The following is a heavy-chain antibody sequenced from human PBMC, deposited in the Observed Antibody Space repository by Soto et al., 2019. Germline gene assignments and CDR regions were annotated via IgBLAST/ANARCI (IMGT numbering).Heavy chain of an antibody. Sequence: GGSLRLSCAASGFTFSSYWMHWVRQAPGKGLVWVSRINSDGSSTSYADSVKGRFTISRDNAKNTLYLQMNSLRAEDTAVYYCARVGYYDFWSGYYEGDAFDIWGQGTRFTVSS. J-gene: IGHJ3*02. CDR1: GFTFSSYW. CDR3: ARVGYYDFWSGYYEGDAFDI. D-gene: IGHD3-3*01. CDR2: INSDGSST. V-gene: IGHV3-74*01.